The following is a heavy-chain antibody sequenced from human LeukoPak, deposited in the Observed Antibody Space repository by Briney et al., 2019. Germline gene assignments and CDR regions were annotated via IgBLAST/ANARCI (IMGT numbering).Heavy chain of an antibody. V-gene: IGHV1-69*05. CDR2: IIPIFGTA. CDR3: ATGRIAAAGIDY. D-gene: IGHD6-13*01. J-gene: IGHJ4*02. CDR1: GGIRGRHD. Sequence: SLSYACEPSGGIRGRHDLICLRGAPAPRPARIRGIIPIFGTANYAQKFQGRVTITTDESTSTAYMELSSLRSEDTAVYYCATGRIAAAGIDYWGQGTLVTVSS.